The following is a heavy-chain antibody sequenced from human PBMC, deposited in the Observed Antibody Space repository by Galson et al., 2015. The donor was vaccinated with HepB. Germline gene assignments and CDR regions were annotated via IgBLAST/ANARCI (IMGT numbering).Heavy chain of an antibody. D-gene: IGHD6-19*01. Sequence: SLRLSCAASGFTFSGYSIHWVRQASGKGLEWVGHIRSKGNTYATAYAASVKGRFTISRDDSRNTSYLQMSSLETEDTAVYYCTREDNSGWYGFYFPYLDVWGKGATVTVSS. CDR2: IRSKGNTYAT. V-gene: IGHV3-73*01. CDR3: TREDNSGWYGFYFPYLDV. CDR1: GFTFSGYS. J-gene: IGHJ6*03.